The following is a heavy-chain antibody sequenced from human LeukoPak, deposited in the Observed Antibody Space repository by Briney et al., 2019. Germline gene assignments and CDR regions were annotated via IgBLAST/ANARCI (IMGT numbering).Heavy chain of an antibody. Sequence: GESLKISCAISDYNFDTNWIAWVRQMPGKGLEYMGIIYPSDSHTRYSPSFQGQVTISADKSLRTAYLQWTNLKVSVNAMYYCARRAVAPPDNWFDTWGQGTLVSVFS. CDR2: IYPSDSHT. CDR3: ARRAVAPPDNWFDT. D-gene: IGHD1-14*01. V-gene: IGHV5-51*01. CDR1: DYNFDTNW. J-gene: IGHJ5*02.